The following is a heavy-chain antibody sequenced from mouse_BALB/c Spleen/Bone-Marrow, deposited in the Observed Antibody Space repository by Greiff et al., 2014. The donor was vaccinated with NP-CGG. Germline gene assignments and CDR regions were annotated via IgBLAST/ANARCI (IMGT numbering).Heavy chain of an antibody. V-gene: IGHV1-7*01. J-gene: IGHJ3*01. CDR1: GYTFTSYW. Sequence: VQLQQSGAELAKPGASVKMSCKASGYTFTSYWMHWVKQRPGQGLEWIGYINPTTGYTEYNQKFKDKATLTADKSCSTAYMQLSSLTSEDSAVYYCARRAYGSGYGFAYWGQGTLVTVSA. D-gene: IGHD1-1*01. CDR3: ARRAYGSGYGFAY. CDR2: INPTTGYT.